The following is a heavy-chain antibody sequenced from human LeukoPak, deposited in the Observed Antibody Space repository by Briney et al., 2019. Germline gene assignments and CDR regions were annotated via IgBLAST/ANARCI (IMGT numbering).Heavy chain of an antibody. Sequence: SETLSLTCTVSGASISTYYWSWIRQPPGKGLEWIGYLFFGGSTNYNPSLKSRVPISSDTSKNQLSLKLTSVTAADTAVYYCARAGGGWSFDYLGQGTLVTVSS. CDR3: ARAGGGWSFDY. CDR2: LFFGGST. V-gene: IGHV4-59*01. CDR1: GASISTYY. J-gene: IGHJ4*02. D-gene: IGHD6-19*01.